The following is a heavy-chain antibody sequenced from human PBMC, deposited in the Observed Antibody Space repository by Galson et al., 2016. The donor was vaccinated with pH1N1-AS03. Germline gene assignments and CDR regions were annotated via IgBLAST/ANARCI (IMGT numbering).Heavy chain of an antibody. CDR3: ANRGDTLGFFES. Sequence: SLRLSCAASGFIFSNYAMTWVRQAPGKGLQWVSTISGLGESTRYADSVKGRFTISRDNSKNTVNLHMNSLRVEDTAVYYCANRGDTLGFFESWGQGTLVTVFS. CDR2: ISGLGEST. CDR1: GFIFSNYA. D-gene: IGHD4-17*01. J-gene: IGHJ4*02. V-gene: IGHV3-23*01.